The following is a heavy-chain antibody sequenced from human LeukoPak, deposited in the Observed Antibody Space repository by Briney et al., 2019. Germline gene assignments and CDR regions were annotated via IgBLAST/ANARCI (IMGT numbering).Heavy chain of an antibody. J-gene: IGHJ6*01. CDR2: IIPIFGTA. CDR1: GGTFSSYA. CDR3: ARDVRVDYYYYGMDV. D-gene: IGHD2-8*02. V-gene: IGHV1-69*13. Sequence: ASVKDSCKASGGTFSSYAISWVRQAPGQGLEWMGGIIPIFGTANYAQKFQGRVTITADESTSTAYMELSSLRSEDTAVYYCARDVRVDYYYYGMDVWGQGTTVTVSS.